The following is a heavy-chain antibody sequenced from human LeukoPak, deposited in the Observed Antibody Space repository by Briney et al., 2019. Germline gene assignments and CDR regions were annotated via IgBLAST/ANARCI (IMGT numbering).Heavy chain of an antibody. CDR1: GGSFSSSSYY. CDR3: ARLTSSGSQRGPIDY. Sequence: KPSETLSLTCTVPGGSFSSSSYYWGWIRQPPGKGLEWIGSIYYSGSTYYNPSLKSRVTISVDTSKNQFSLKLSPVTAVDKAVDYGARLTSSGSQRGPIDYWGLGTLVTVSS. CDR2: IYYSGST. V-gene: IGHV4-39*01. D-gene: IGHD1-26*01. J-gene: IGHJ4*02.